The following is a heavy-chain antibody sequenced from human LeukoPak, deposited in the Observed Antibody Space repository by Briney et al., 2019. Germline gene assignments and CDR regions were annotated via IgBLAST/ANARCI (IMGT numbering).Heavy chain of an antibody. CDR1: GFTFSSYA. CDR3: AKATVYYYDSSGYPGYYLDY. D-gene: IGHD3-22*01. Sequence: PGGSLRLSCAASGFTFSSYAMSWVRQAPGKGLEWVSAISGSGGSTYYADSVKGRFTISRDNSKNTLYLQMNSLTAEDTAVYYCAKATVYYYDSSGYPGYYLDYWGQGTLVTVSS. CDR2: ISGSGGST. V-gene: IGHV3-23*01. J-gene: IGHJ4*02.